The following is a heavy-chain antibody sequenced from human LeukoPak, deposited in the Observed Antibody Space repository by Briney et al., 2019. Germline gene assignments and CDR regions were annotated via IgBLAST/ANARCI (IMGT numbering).Heavy chain of an antibody. CDR1: GYTFAGYY. Sequence: ASVKVSCKASGYTFAGYYMHWVRQAPGQGLEWMGWINPNSGGTNYAKKFQGRVTMTRDTSISTAYMELSRLRSDDTAVYYCARANQRTSFDIWGQGTMVTVSS. V-gene: IGHV1-2*02. CDR3: ARANQRTSFDI. CDR2: INPNSGGT. D-gene: IGHD2-2*01. J-gene: IGHJ3*02.